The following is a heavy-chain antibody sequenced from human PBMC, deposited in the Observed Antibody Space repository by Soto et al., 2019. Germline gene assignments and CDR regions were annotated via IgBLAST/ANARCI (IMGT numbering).Heavy chain of an antibody. CDR2: ISYDGSNK. CDR3: AKALRRLFDY. V-gene: IGHV3-30*18. CDR1: GFTFSSYG. Sequence: QVQLVESGGGVVQPGRSLRLSCAASGFTFSSYGMHWVRQAPGKGLEWVAVISYDGSNKYYADSVKGRFTISRDNSKNTLYLQMNILRAEDTAVYYCAKALRRLFDYWGQGTLVTVSS. J-gene: IGHJ4*02.